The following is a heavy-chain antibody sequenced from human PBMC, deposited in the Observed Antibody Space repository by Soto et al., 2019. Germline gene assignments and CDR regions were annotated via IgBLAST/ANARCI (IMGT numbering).Heavy chain of an antibody. CDR1: GGSVSSGSYY. D-gene: IGHD6-13*01. CDR2: IYYSGST. Sequence: QVQLQESGPGLVKPSETLSLTCTVSGGSVSSGSYYWSWIRQPPGKGLEWIGYIYYSGSTNYNPSLKSRVTISVDTSKNQFPLKLSSVTAADTAVYYCARSPLRAAAGTDPWGQGTLVTVSS. J-gene: IGHJ5*02. CDR3: ARSPLRAAAGTDP. V-gene: IGHV4-61*01.